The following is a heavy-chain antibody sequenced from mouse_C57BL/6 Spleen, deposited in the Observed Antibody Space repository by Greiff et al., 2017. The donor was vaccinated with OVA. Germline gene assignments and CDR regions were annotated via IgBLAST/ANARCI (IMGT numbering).Heavy chain of an antibody. V-gene: IGHV1-59*01. J-gene: IGHJ2*01. CDR1: GYTFTSYW. D-gene: IGHD1-1*01. CDR3: ARGRDGSSY. CDR2: IDPSDSYT. Sequence: QVQLQQPGAELVRPGTSVKLSCKASGYTFTSYWMHWVKQRPGQGLEWIGVIDPSDSYTNYNQKFKGKATLTVDTSSSTAYMQLSSLTSEDSAVYYGARGRDGSSYWGQGTTLTVSS.